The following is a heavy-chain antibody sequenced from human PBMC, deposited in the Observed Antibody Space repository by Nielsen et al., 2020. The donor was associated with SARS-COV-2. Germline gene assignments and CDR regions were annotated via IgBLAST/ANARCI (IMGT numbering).Heavy chain of an antibody. D-gene: IGHD6-19*01. CDR3: ARDGVSGNYFDY. J-gene: IGHJ4*02. V-gene: IGHV4-4*02. CDR2: IYHSGST. Sequence: VRQAPGKGLEWIGEIYHSGSTNYNPSLKSRVTISVDKSKNQFSLKLSSVTAADTAVYYCARDGVSGNYFDYWGPGTLVTVSS.